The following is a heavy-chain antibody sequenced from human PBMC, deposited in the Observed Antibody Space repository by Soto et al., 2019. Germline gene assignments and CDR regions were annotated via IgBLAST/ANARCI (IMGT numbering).Heavy chain of an antibody. CDR1: GYTFTSYY. V-gene: IGHV1-46*03. Sequence: QVQLVQSGAEVKKPGASVKVSCKASGYTFTSYYMHWVRQAPGQGLEWMGIINPSGGSTSYAQKFQGRVTMTRDTSTSTVYMELSSLRSEDTAVYYCARVPRTDYGLDAFDIWGQGTMVTVSS. D-gene: IGHD4-17*01. CDR3: ARVPRTDYGLDAFDI. CDR2: INPSGGST. J-gene: IGHJ3*02.